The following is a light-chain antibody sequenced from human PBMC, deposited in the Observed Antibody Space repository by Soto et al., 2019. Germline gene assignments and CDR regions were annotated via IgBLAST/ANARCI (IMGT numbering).Light chain of an antibody. J-gene: IGKJ1*01. CDR1: QSVSSD. CDR3: QQYNYWRT. Sequence: EIVMTQSPATQSVSPGERVTLSCRASQSVSSDLAWYQQKPGQAPRLLIYGASTRATGIPARFSGSGSGTEFTLTISSLQSEDFAVYYCQQYNYWRTFGQGTKVEIK. CDR2: GAS. V-gene: IGKV3-15*01.